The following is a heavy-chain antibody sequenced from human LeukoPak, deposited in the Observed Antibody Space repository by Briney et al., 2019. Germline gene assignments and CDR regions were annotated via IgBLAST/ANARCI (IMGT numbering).Heavy chain of an antibody. J-gene: IGHJ4*02. CDR3: ARAGDRDYFHIDS. CDR2: IYFTGST. V-gene: IGHV4-4*07. D-gene: IGHD7-27*01. Sequence: SETLPLTCTVSGDSINTHYWNWIRQPAGKRPEWLGRIYFTGSTNYNPSLHSRISLSMDTSKNQLSLRLRSVTAADTATYYCARAGDRDYFHIDSWGQGTLITVTS. CDR1: GDSINTHY.